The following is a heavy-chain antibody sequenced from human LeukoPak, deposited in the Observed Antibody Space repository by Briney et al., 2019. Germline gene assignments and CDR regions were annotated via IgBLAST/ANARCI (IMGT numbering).Heavy chain of an antibody. V-gene: IGHV4-34*01. Sequence: PSETLSLTCAVYGGSLSGYYWSWIRQPPGKGLEWIGEINHSGSTNYNPSLKSRVTISVDTSKNQFSLKLSSVTAADTAVYYCARKPGYGDPHWGQGTLVTVSS. CDR3: ARKPGYGDPH. J-gene: IGHJ4*02. D-gene: IGHD4-17*01. CDR2: INHSGST. CDR1: GGSLSGYY.